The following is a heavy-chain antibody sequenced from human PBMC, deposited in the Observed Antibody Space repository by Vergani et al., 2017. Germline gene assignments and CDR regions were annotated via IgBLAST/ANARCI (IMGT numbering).Heavy chain of an antibody. Sequence: EVQLLESGGGLVQPGGSLRLSCAASGFTFSSYAMSWVRQAPGKGLEWVSAISGSGGSTYYADSVKGRFTISRDNSKNTLYLRMNSLRAEDTAVYYCAKHPRGYCSSTSCRDYMDVWVKGTTVTVS. J-gene: IGHJ6*03. V-gene: IGHV3-23*01. CDR3: AKHPRGYCSSTSCRDYMDV. CDR2: ISGSGGST. CDR1: GFTFSSYA. D-gene: IGHD2-2*01.